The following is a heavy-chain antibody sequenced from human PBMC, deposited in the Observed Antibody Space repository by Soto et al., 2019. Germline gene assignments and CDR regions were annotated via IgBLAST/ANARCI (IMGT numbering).Heavy chain of an antibody. J-gene: IGHJ5*02. CDR2: ISYDGSNK. CDR1: GFTFSSYA. CDR3: AGGFSFSGRLKNWFDP. V-gene: IGHV3-30-3*01. D-gene: IGHD3-16*01. Sequence: QVQLVESGGGVVQPGRSLRLSCAASGFTFSSYAMHWVRQATGKGLEWVAVISYDGSNKYYADSVKGRFTISRDNSKNTLYLQMNSLRAEDTAVYYCAGGFSFSGRLKNWFDPWGQGTLVTVSS.